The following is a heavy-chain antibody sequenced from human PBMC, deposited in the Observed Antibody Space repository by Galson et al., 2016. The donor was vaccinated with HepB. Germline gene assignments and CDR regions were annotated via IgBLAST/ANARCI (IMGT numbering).Heavy chain of an antibody. V-gene: IGHV3-30-3*01. J-gene: IGHJ4*02. CDR1: GFIFSNYA. D-gene: IGHD1-1*01. CDR3: ARPPKMLATAGGAFDS. CDR2: ISFDGSNK. Sequence: SLRLSCAASGFIFSNYAMHWIRQAPGKGLEWVAVISFDGSNKYYADSVKGRFTMSRDNSKNTLFLQMNSLRIDDTAVYYCARPPKMLATAGGAFDSWGQGNLVTVSS.